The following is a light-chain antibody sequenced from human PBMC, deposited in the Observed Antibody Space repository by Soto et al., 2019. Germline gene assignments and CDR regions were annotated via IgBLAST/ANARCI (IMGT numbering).Light chain of an antibody. V-gene: IGKV3-15*01. CDR2: GAS. CDR3: QQYNDWPRT. J-gene: IGKJ1*01. Sequence: EIVMTHSPATLSLSPCERATLSSRASQSVSSNLAWYQQRPGQAPRLLIHGASTRATGVPARFSGSGSGTEFTLTISGLQSEDFAFYYCQQYNDWPRTFGQGTKVDIK. CDR1: QSVSSN.